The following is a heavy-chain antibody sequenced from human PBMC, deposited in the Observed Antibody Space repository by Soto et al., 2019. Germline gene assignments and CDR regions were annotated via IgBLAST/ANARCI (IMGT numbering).Heavy chain of an antibody. V-gene: IGHV4-59*01. CDR3: ARVWFGELLTFDP. CDR2: IYYSGST. J-gene: IGHJ5*02. Sequence: ETLSLTCTVSGGSISSYYWSWIRQPPGKGLEWIGYIYYSGSTNYNPSLKSRVTISVDTSKNQFSLKLSSVTAADTAVYYCARVWFGELLTFDPWGQGTLVTVSS. D-gene: IGHD3-10*01. CDR1: GGSISSYY.